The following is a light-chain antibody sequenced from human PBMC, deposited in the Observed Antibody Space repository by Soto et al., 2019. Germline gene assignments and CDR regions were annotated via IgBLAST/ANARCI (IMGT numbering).Light chain of an antibody. J-gene: IGKJ1*01. Sequence: EIVMTQSPATLSVSPGERATLSFRASQSVSTNLAWYQQKPGQAPRLLIQGASTRATGIPARFSGSGSGTEFTLTISSLQSEDFAVYYCQQYNNWPRTFGQGTKVDIK. V-gene: IGKV3-15*01. CDR1: QSVSTN. CDR2: GAS. CDR3: QQYNNWPRT.